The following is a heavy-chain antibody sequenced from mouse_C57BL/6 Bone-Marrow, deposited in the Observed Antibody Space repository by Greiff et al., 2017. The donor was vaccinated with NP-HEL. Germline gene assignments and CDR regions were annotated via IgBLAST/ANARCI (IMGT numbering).Heavy chain of an antibody. CDR1: GFTFSSYG. D-gene: IGHD1-1*01. CDR3: ARGNYYGSSYVWFAY. CDR2: ISSGGSYT. J-gene: IGHJ3*01. V-gene: IGHV5-6*02. Sequence: EVMLVESGGDLVKPGGSLKLSCAASGFTFSSYGMSWVRQTPDKRLEWVATISSGGSYTYYPDSVKGRFTISRDNAKNTLYLQMSSLKSEDTAMYYGARGNYYGSSYVWFAYWGQGTLVTVSA.